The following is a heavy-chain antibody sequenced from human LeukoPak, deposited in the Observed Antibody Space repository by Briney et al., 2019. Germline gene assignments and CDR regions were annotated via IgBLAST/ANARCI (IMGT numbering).Heavy chain of an antibody. CDR2: IYPGDSDT. CDR1: GYSFTSYW. V-gene: IGHV5-51*01. CDR3: ARLGIVGATSGNADY. D-gene: IGHD1-26*01. Sequence: GESLKISCKGSGYSFTSYWIGWVRQMPGKGLEWMGIIYPGDSDTRYSPSFQGQVTISADKSISTAYLQWSSLKASDTAMYYCARLGIVGATSGNADYWGQGTLVTVSS. J-gene: IGHJ4*02.